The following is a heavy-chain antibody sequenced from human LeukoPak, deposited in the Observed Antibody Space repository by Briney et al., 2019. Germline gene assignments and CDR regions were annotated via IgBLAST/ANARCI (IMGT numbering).Heavy chain of an antibody. CDR2: INPNSGGT. V-gene: IGHV1-2*02. Sequence: GASVKVSCKASGYTFTGYYMHWVRQAPGQGLEWMGWINPNSGGTNYARKFQGRVTMTRDTSISTAYMELNRLRSDDTAVYYCARGLAVVVPAAIGYWGQGTLVIVSS. CDR3: ARGLAVVVPAAIGY. CDR1: GYTFTGYY. D-gene: IGHD2-2*01. J-gene: IGHJ4*02.